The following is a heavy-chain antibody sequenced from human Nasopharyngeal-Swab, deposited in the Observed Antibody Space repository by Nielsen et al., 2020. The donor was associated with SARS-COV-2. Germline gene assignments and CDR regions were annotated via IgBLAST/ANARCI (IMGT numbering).Heavy chain of an antibody. Sequence: ASVKVSCKASGYTFTGYYMHWVRQAPGQGLEWMGRINPNSSGTNYAQKFQGRVTMTRDTSISTAYMELSRLRSDDTAVYYCARDWEQQHDAFDIWGQGTMVTVSS. CDR3: ARDWEQQHDAFDI. D-gene: IGHD6-13*01. CDR2: INPNSSGT. J-gene: IGHJ3*02. CDR1: GYTFTGYY. V-gene: IGHV1-2*06.